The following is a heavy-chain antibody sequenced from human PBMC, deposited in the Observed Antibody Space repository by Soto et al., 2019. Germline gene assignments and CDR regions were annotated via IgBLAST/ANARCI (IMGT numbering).Heavy chain of an antibody. CDR1: GGSFSGYY. CDR2: INHSGST. D-gene: IGHD6-6*01. CDR3: ARYNSSSEVDRTHH. J-gene: IGHJ5*02. V-gene: IGHV4-34*01. Sequence: PSETLSLTCAVYGGSFSGYYWSWIRQPPGKGLEWIGEINHSGSTNYNPSLKSRVTISVDTSKNQFSLKLSSVTAADTAVYYCARYNSSSEVDRTHHWGQGTLVTVSS.